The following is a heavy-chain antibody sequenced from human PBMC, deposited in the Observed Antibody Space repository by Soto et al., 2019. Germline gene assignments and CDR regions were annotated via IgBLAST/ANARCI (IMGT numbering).Heavy chain of an antibody. CDR2: ISYDGSNK. V-gene: IGHV3-30*18. CDR3: AKDRVPYYFDY. Sequence: QVQLVESGGGVVQPGRSLRLSCAASGYTFSSYGMHWVRQAPGKGLEWVAVISYDGSNKYYADSVKGRFTISRDNSKNTRYLQMNSLTAEDTAVYYCAKDRVPYYFDYWGQGTLVTVSS. J-gene: IGHJ4*02. CDR1: GYTFSSYG.